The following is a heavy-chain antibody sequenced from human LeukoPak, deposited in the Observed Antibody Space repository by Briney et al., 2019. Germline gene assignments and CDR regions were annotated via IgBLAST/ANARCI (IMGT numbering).Heavy chain of an antibody. J-gene: IGHJ4*01. V-gene: IGHV4-34*01. CDR1: VESFSGYY. Sequence: SETLSLTCAVYVESFSGYYWSWVRQPPGKGLEWIGEIHYRGTTNYNPSLKSRVTVSADTSRNQFSLNLTSVTAADTAVYYCATLIVGTTYFDHWGHGSLVTVSS. CDR2: IHYRGTT. D-gene: IGHD1-26*01. CDR3: ATLIVGTTYFDH.